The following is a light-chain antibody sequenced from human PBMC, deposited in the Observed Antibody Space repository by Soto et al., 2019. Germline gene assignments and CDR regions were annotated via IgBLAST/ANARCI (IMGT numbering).Light chain of an antibody. J-gene: IGKJ1*01. CDR1: QSVSSSY. Sequence: ENVLTQSPGTLSLSPGERVTLSCMASQSVSSSYLAWYQQKPGQAPRLLIYGASSRATGIPDRFSGSGSGTDFTLTISRLEPEDFAVYYCQQYGSSLTWTFGQGTKVDIK. CDR2: GAS. CDR3: QQYGSSLTWT. V-gene: IGKV3-20*01.